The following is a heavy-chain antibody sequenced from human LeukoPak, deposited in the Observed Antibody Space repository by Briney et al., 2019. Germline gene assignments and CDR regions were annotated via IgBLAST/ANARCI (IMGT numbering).Heavy chain of an antibody. CDR1: GFTFSSHS. D-gene: IGHD2-15*01. V-gene: IGHV3-21*01. CDR2: ISSSRSYI. Sequence: GGSLRLSCAASGFTFSSHSMNWVRQAPGEGLEWVSFISSSRSYIYYADSVKGRFTISRDNAKNSLYLQMNSLRAEDTAVYYCATMDIVVVVAAASHFDYWGQGTLVTVSS. CDR3: ATMDIVVVVAAASHFDY. J-gene: IGHJ4*02.